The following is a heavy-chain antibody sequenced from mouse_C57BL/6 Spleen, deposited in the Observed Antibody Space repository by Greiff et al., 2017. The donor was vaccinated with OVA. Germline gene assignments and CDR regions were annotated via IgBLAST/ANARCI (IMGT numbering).Heavy chain of an antibody. J-gene: IGHJ3*01. D-gene: IGHD3-2*02. V-gene: IGHV1-80*01. CDR3: ARGGTAQATGFAY. Sequence: QVQLQQSGAELVKPGASVKISCKASGYAFSSYWMNWVKQRPGKGLEWIGQIYPGDGDTNYNGKFKGQATLTADKSSSTAYMQLSSLTSEDSAVYFCARGGTAQATGFAYWGQGTLVTVSA. CDR1: GYAFSSYW. CDR2: IYPGDGDT.